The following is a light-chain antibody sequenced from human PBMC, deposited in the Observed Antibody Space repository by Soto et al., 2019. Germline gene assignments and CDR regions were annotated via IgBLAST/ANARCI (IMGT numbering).Light chain of an antibody. J-gene: IGLJ1*01. V-gene: IGLV2-14*03. CDR3: CSYTTSSTYV. CDR2: DVS. CDR1: SSDVGGYNY. Sequence: QSALTQPASVSGSPGQSIAISCTGTSSDVGGYNYVSWYQQHPGKAPKLMIYDVSNRPSGVSNRFSGSKSGNTASLTISGLQAEDEADYYCCSYTTSSTYVFGTATKLTVL.